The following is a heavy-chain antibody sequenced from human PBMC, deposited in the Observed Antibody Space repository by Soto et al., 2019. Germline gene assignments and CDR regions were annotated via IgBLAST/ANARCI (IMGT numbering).Heavy chain of an antibody. CDR1: GYTFTSYG. CDR3: ARDLASSPTYYDFWSGPMVNWFDP. D-gene: IGHD3-3*01. CDR2: ISAYNGNT. Sequence: QVQLVQSGAEVKKPGASVKVSCKASGYTFTSYGISWVRQAPGQGLEWMGWISAYNGNTNYAQKLQGRVTMTTDTSTSTAYMELRSLRSDDTAVYYCARDLASSPTYYDFWSGPMVNWFDPWGQGTLVTVSS. J-gene: IGHJ5*02. V-gene: IGHV1-18*01.